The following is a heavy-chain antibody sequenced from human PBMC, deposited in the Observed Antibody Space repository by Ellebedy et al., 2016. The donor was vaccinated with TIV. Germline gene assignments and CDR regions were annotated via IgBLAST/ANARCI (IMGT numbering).Heavy chain of an antibody. CDR1: GFTFRDSY. D-gene: IGHD3-3*01. J-gene: IGHJ4*02. CDR3: ARGGYDFWNPRY. Sequence: GEFLKISCAASGFTFRDSYMSWVRQPPGKGLEWVSFISVSNIYTNYADSVKGRFTISRDNAKNSLYLQMNSLRAEDTAVYYCARGGYDFWNPRYWGQGTLVTVSS. CDR2: ISVSNIYT. V-gene: IGHV3-11*06.